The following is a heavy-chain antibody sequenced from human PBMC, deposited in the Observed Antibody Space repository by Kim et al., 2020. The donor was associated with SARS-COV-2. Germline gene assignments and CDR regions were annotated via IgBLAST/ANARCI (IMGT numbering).Heavy chain of an antibody. Sequence: ASVKVSCKASGYTFTGYYMHWVRQAPGQGLEWMGWINPNSGGTNYAQKFQGRVTMTRDTSISTAYMELSRLRSDDTAVYYCARDRANGSGKRYYYYYYYMDVWGKGTTVTVSS. V-gene: IGHV1-2*02. CDR2: INPNSGGT. CDR1: GYTFTGYY. D-gene: IGHD3-10*01. J-gene: IGHJ6*03. CDR3: ARDRANGSGKRYYYYYYYMDV.